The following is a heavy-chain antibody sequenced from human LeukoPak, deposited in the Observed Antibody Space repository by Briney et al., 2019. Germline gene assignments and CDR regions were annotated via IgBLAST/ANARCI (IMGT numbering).Heavy chain of an antibody. V-gene: IGHV4-59*01. CDR1: GGSIRSYY. J-gene: IGHJ4*02. Sequence: SETLSLTCTVSGGSIRSYYWSWIRQPPGKGLEWIGYIYYSGSTNYNPSLKSRVTISVDTSKNHFSLKLSSVTAADTAVYYCARHLNGDYFDYWGQGTLVTVSS. D-gene: IGHD4-17*01. CDR2: IYYSGST. CDR3: ARHLNGDYFDY.